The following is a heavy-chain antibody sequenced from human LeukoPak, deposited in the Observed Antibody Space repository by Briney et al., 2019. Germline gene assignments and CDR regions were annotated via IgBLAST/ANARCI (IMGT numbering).Heavy chain of an antibody. CDR2: IIPIFGTA. D-gene: IGHD5-12*01. J-gene: IGHJ6*03. Sequence: SVKVSCKASGGTFSSYAISWVRQAPGQGLEWMGGIIPIFGTANYAQKFQGRVTITTDESTSTAYMELSSLRPEDTAVYYCARGVNSGYDAYYYYMDVWGKGTTVTVSS. CDR1: GGTFSSYA. V-gene: IGHV1-69*05. CDR3: ARGVNSGYDAYYYYMDV.